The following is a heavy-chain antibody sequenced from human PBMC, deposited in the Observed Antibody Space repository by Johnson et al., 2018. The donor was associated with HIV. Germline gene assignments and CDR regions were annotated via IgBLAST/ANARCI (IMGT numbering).Heavy chain of an antibody. CDR1: GITFSSYA. Sequence: QVQLVESGGGVVQPGRSLRLSCAASGITFSSYALHWVRQAPGKGLEWVAVISYDGRDAYYADSVKGRFTSSRDNSKNTLYLQMNSLRPEDSAVYYCATLWFGEVSVYDAFDVWGQGTMVTVSS. J-gene: IGHJ3*01. CDR2: ISYDGRDA. V-gene: IGHV3-30*04. CDR3: ATLWFGEVSVYDAFDV. D-gene: IGHD3-10*01.